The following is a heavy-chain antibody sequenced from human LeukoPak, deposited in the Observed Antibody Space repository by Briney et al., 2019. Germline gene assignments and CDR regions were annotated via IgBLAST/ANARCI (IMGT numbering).Heavy chain of an antibody. CDR3: ARDPYNGGYGASYYYYMDV. V-gene: IGHV3-21*01. J-gene: IGHJ6*03. D-gene: IGHD1-26*01. CDR2: ITSSSSYT. CDR1: GFTFSTYN. Sequence: GGSLRLSCAASGFTFSTYNMNWVCQAPGKGLEWVSSITSSSSYTFYADSVRGRFTISRDNAKNSLYLQMNSLRAEDTAIYYCARDPYNGGYGASYYYYMDVWGKGTTVTISS.